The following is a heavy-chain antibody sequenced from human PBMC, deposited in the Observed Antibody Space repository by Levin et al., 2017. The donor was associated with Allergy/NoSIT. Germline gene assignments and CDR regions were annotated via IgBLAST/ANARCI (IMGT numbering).Heavy chain of an antibody. J-gene: IGHJ6*02. V-gene: IGHV3-21*01. CDR2: ITTGSNYK. Sequence: PGGSLRLSCEASGFDFHIYILNWVRQAPGKGLEWLSSITTGSNYKYYVDSVRGRFLISRDNGRKTLYLQMNSLRAEDTGVYYCARSHPLTGTTRVSYQDGMDVWGQGTTVTVSS. CDR1: GFDFHIYI. D-gene: IGHD1/OR15-1a*01. CDR3: ARSHPLTGTTRVSYQDGMDV.